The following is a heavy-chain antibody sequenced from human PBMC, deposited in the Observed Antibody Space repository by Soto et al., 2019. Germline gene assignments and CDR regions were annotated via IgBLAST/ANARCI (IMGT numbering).Heavy chain of an antibody. D-gene: IGHD2-21*02. CDR3: AKDLPYCGGDCYSSYFDY. CDR1: GFTFSSYA. J-gene: IGHJ4*02. CDR2: ISGSGGST. Sequence: GGSLRLSCAASGFTFSSYAMSWVRQAPGKGLEWVSAISGSGGSTYYADSVKGRFTISRDNSKNTLYLQMNGLRAEDTAVYYCAKDLPYCGGDCYSSYFDYWGQGTLVTVSS. V-gene: IGHV3-23*01.